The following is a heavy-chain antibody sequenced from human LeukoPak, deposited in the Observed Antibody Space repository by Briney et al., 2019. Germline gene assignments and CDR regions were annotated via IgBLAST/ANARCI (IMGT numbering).Heavy chain of an antibody. V-gene: IGHV3-21*01. Sequence: GGSLRLSCAASGFTFSGYSMNWVRQAPGKGLEWVSSISSSSSYIYYADSVKGRFTISRDNAKNSLYLQMNSLRAEDTAVYYCARDYYDSSGQWYYFDYWGQGTLVTVSS. CDR1: GFTFSGYS. D-gene: IGHD3-22*01. CDR2: ISSSSSYI. J-gene: IGHJ4*02. CDR3: ARDYYDSSGQWYYFDY.